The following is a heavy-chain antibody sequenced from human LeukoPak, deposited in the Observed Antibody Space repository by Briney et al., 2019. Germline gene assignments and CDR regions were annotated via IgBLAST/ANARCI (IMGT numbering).Heavy chain of an antibody. CDR2: FDPEDGET. V-gene: IGHV1-24*01. Sequence: ASVKVSCKVSGYTLTELSMHWVRQAPGKRLEWMGGFDPEDGETIYAQKFQGRVTMTEDTSIDTAYMELSSLRSDDTAVYYCATARAGYSGSYYYYFDYWGQGTLVTVSS. CDR1: GYTLTELS. CDR3: ATARAGYSGSYYYYFDY. J-gene: IGHJ4*02. D-gene: IGHD1-26*01.